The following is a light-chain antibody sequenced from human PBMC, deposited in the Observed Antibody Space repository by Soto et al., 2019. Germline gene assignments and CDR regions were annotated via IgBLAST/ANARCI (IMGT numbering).Light chain of an antibody. J-gene: IGKJ1*01. Sequence: EIVLTQSPGTLSLSPGERATLSCRASQSVSSYFAWYQQKPGQAPRLLIYDASSRATGIPDRFSGSGSGTDFTLTISRLEPEDFAVFFCQQYGNSPRTFGQGTKVDIK. CDR3: QQYGNSPRT. CDR1: QSVSSY. CDR2: DAS. V-gene: IGKV3-20*01.